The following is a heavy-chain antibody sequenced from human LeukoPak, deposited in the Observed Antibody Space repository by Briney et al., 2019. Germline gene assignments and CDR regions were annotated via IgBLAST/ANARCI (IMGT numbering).Heavy chain of an antibody. Sequence: SQTLSLTCSVSGGSISSGGYYWSWIRQHPGKGLEWIGYIYSSGGTYYNPSLRSRVSISVDTSKNQFALELSSVTAADTAVYSCARAWVDSSGPNGDEPYFDYWGQGTRVTVSS. V-gene: IGHV4-31*03. CDR1: GGSISSGGYY. CDR3: ARAWVDSSGPNGDEPYFDY. CDR2: IYSSGGT. J-gene: IGHJ4*02. D-gene: IGHD3-22*01.